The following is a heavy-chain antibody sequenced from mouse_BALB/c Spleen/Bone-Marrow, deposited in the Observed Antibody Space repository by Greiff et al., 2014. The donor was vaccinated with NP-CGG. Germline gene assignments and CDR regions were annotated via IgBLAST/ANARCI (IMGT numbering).Heavy chain of an antibody. CDR3: ARDYYDGDFDY. D-gene: IGHD1-1*01. V-gene: IGHV2-9*02. CDR2: IWAGGSI. CDR1: GFSLTRYG. J-gene: IGHJ2*01. Sequence: QVQLQQPGPGLVAPSQSLSITCTVSGFSLTRYGVHWVRQPPGKGLEWLGVIWAGGSINYNSALMSRLSISKDNSKSQVFLKMNSLQTDDTAMYFCARDYYDGDFDYWGQGTTLTFSS.